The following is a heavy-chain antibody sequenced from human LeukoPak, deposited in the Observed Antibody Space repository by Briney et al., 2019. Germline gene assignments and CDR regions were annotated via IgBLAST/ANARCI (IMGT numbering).Heavy chain of an antibody. Sequence: ASVKVSCKASGYTFTSYGISWVRQAPGQGLEWVGWINPNSGGTNYAQKFQGRVTMTRDTSISTAYMELSRLRSDDTAVYYCAREIVGATTTGLYFDYWGQGTLVTVSS. V-gene: IGHV1-2*02. CDR1: GYTFTSYG. J-gene: IGHJ4*02. CDR3: AREIVGATTTGLYFDY. D-gene: IGHD1-26*01. CDR2: INPNSGGT.